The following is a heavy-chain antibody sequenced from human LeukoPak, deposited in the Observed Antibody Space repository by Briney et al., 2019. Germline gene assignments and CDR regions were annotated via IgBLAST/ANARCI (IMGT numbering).Heavy chain of an antibody. J-gene: IGHJ4*02. V-gene: IGHV3-7*03. CDR3: AKDLARITMIVVVTPRGGFDY. D-gene: IGHD3-22*01. Sequence: PGGSLRLSCAASGFTFSSYWMSWVRQAPGKGLEWVANIKQDGSEKYYVDSVKGRFTISRDNAKNSLYLQMNSLRAEDTAVYYCAKDLARITMIVVVTPRGGFDYWGQGTLVTVSS. CDR2: IKQDGSEK. CDR1: GFTFSSYW.